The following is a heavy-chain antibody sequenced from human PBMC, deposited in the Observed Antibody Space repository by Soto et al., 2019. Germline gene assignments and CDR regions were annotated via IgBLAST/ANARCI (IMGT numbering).Heavy chain of an antibody. J-gene: IGHJ3*02. Sequence: EVQLLESGGGLVQPGGSLRLSCAASGFTFSSYVMSWVRQAPGKGLEWVSAISGSGGSTYYADSVMGRFTISRDNSKNTLYLQMNSLRAEDTAVYYCAKDTVAGTTVLTLDAFDIWGQGTMVTVSS. CDR1: GFTFSSYV. V-gene: IGHV3-23*01. D-gene: IGHD6-19*01. CDR3: AKDTVAGTTVLTLDAFDI. CDR2: ISGSGGST.